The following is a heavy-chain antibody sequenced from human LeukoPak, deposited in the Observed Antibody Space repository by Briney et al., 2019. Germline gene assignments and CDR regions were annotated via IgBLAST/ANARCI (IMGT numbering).Heavy chain of an antibody. Sequence: SETLSLTCAVYGGSFSGYYWSWIRQPPGKGLEWIGEINHSGSTNYNPSLKSRVTISVDTSKNQFSLKLSSVTAADAAVYYCARGVSGSYWDWFDPWGQGTLVTVSS. CDR3: ARGVSGSYWDWFDP. CDR2: INHSGST. J-gene: IGHJ5*02. CDR1: GGSFSGYY. V-gene: IGHV4-34*01. D-gene: IGHD1-26*01.